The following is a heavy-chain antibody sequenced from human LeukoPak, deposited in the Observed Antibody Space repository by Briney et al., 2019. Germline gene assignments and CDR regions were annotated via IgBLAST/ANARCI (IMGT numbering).Heavy chain of an antibody. CDR2: VSYSGFT. V-gene: IGHV4-59*11. CDR3: ARATGGLTLFDY. CDR1: RGSLSSHS. J-gene: IGHJ4*02. D-gene: IGHD3-10*01. Sequence: PSETLSLTCTVSRGSLSSHSWSWIRQPPGKGLDWIGSVSYSGFTKYNPSLVSRVSMSVDTSKDQFSLRLSSVTAADTAFYYCARATGGLTLFDYWGQGTPVTVSS.